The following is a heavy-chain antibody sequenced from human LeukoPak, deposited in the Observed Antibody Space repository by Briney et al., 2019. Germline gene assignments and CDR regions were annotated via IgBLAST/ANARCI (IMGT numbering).Heavy chain of an antibody. D-gene: IGHD1-26*01. J-gene: IGHJ4*02. V-gene: IGHV3-30*03. Sequence: GRSLRLSCAASGFTFSSYGMHWVRQAPGKGLEWVAVISYDGSNKYYADSVKGRFTISRDNSKNTLYLQMNSLRAEDTAVYYCARGGGYYAIDYWGQGTLVTVSS. CDR2: ISYDGSNK. CDR3: ARGGGYYAIDY. CDR1: GFTFSSYG.